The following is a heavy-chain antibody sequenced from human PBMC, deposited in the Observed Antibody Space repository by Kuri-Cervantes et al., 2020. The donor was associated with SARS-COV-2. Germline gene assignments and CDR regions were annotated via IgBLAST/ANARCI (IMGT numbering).Heavy chain of an antibody. D-gene: IGHD3-3*01. CDR2: IYYSGST. V-gene: IGHV4-39*01. J-gene: IGHJ6*02. CDR3: ARQMMSSITIFGVVIMSEGENYYYGMDV. CDR1: GGSISSSSYY. Sequence: ESLKISCTVSGGSISSSSYYWGWIRQPPGKGLEWIGSIYYSGSTYYNPSLKSRVTISVDTSKNQFSLKLSSVTAADTAVYYCARQMMSSITIFGVVIMSEGENYYYGMDVWGQGTTVTVSS.